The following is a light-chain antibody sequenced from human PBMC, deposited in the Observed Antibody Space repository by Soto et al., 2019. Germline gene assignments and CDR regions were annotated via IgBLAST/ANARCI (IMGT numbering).Light chain of an antibody. CDR3: QQRSNWPVT. Sequence: DIQMTQSPSTLSVSVGDRVTITCRASQTISSWLAWYQQKPGKAPKLLIYKASTLKSGVPSRFSGSGSGTEFTLTISSLEPEDFAVYYCQQRSNWPVTFGPGTKVDIK. CDR1: QTISSW. CDR2: KAS. J-gene: IGKJ3*01. V-gene: IGKV1-5*03.